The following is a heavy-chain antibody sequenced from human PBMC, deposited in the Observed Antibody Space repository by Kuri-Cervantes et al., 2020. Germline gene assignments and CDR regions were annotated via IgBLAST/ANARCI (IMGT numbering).Heavy chain of an antibody. CDR3: ARDHWGFGTYWYFDL. D-gene: IGHD7-27*01. CDR1: GGSFSGYY. J-gene: IGHJ2*01. V-gene: IGHV4-34*11. Sequence: SETLSLTCAVYGGSFSGYYWSWIRQSPGMGLEWIGSMYYSVTTYYNPSLKSRVTMSADPSKNHFSLNLSSVTAADTAVYYCARDHWGFGTYWYFDLWGRGTLVTVSS. CDR2: MYYSVTT.